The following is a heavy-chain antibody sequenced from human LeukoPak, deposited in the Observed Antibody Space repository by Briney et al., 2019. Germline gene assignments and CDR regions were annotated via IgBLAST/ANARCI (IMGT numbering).Heavy chain of an antibody. CDR2: ISSSGSTI. CDR3: ARVVPPTDYGSGSYFWDPYYFDY. V-gene: IGHV3-48*04. Sequence: GGSLRLSCAASGFTFSNYAINWVRQAPGKGLEWVSSISSSGSTIYYADSVKGRFTISRDNAKNSLYLQMNSLRAEDTAVYYCARVVPPTDYGSGSYFWDPYYFDYWGQGTLVTVSS. J-gene: IGHJ4*02. CDR1: GFTFSNYA. D-gene: IGHD3-10*01.